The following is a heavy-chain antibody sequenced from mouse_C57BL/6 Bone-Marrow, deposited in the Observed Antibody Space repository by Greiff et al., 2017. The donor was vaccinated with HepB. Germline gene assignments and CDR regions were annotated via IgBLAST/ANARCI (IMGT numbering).Heavy chain of an antibody. CDR2: ISSGGSYT. Sequence: EVKLMESGGDLVKPGGSLKLSCAASGFTFSSYGMSWVRQTPDKRLEWVATISSGGSYTYYPDSVKGRFTISRDNAKNTLYLQMSSLKSEDTAMYYCARHWVDYWGQGTTLTVSS. V-gene: IGHV5-6*01. J-gene: IGHJ2*01. D-gene: IGHD4-1*01. CDR3: ARHWVDY. CDR1: GFTFSSYG.